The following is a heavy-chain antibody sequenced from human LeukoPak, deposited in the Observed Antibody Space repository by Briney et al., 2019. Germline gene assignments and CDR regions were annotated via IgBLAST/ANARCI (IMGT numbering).Heavy chain of an antibody. CDR2: INAGNGNT. D-gene: IGHD1-26*01. CDR1: GYTFTSYA. V-gene: IGHV1-3*01. CDR3: ARDPLYSGSYYFDY. J-gene: IGHJ4*02. Sequence: GASVKVSCKASGYTFTSYAMHWVRQAPGQRLEWMGWINAGNGNTKYSQKFQGRVTITRDTSASTAYMELSSLRYEDTAVYYCARDPLYSGSYYFDYWGQGTLVTVSS.